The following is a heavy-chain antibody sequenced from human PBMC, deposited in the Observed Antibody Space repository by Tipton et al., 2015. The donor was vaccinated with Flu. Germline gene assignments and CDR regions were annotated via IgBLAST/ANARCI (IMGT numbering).Heavy chain of an antibody. CDR3: ARDPSLGMPEYFDS. CDR2: IYNNMYT. J-gene: IGHJ4*02. CDR1: SGSLSTFY. Sequence: TLPLTCIISSGSLSTFYWNWIRQSPGKGLEWIGYIYNNMYTKYNPSLKGRATISVDTSKNQFSLRLSSVTTADTAVYFCARDPSLGMPEYFDSWGQGTLVTVSS. D-gene: IGHD2-2*01. V-gene: IGHV4-59*01.